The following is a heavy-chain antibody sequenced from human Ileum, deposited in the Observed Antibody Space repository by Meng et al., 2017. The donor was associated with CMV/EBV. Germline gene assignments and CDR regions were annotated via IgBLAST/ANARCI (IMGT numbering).Heavy chain of an antibody. D-gene: IGHD3-9*01. Sequence: HGVRRARGQGLEWLGWIIAANGNTKYSAESQGRIGITRDMSASTVYMELSSLRPEDTALYYCARDLKRLSDNYYDLLTATPNGAFDYWGQGTLVTVSS. CDR2: IIAANGNT. J-gene: IGHJ4*02. CDR3: ARDLKRLSDNYYDLLTATPNGAFDY. V-gene: IGHV1-3*03.